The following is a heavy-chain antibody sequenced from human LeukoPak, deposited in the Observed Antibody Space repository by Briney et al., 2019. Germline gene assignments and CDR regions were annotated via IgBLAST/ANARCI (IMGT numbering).Heavy chain of an antibody. CDR2: INSDGSST. CDR3: ARFAAGGYYYYYMDV. V-gene: IGHV3-74*01. D-gene: IGHD3-10*01. Sequence: GGSLRLSCAASGFTFSSYWMHWVRQAPGKGLVWVSRINSDGSSTSYADSVKGRFTISRDNAKNSLYLQMNSLRADDTAVYYCARFAAGGYYYYYMDVWGKGTTVTVSS. CDR1: GFTFSSYW. J-gene: IGHJ6*03.